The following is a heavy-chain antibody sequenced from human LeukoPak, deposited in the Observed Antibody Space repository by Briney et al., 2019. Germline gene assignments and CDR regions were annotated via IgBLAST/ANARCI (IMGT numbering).Heavy chain of an antibody. CDR3: ARDPIYCSSTSCYDGRAFDI. CDR2: ISAYNGNT. D-gene: IGHD2-2*01. CDR1: GYTFTSYG. V-gene: IGHV1-18*01. J-gene: IGHJ3*02. Sequence: ASVKVSCKASGYTFTSYGISWVRQAPGQGLEWMGWISAYNGNTNYAQKLQGRVTMTTDTSTSTAYMELRSLRSDDTAVYYCARDPIYCSSTSCYDGRAFDIWGQGTMVTVSS.